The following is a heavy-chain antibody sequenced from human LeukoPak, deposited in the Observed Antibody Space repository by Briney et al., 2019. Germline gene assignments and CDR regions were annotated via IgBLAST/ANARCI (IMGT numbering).Heavy chain of an antibody. CDR1: GFTFSSYG. CDR3: AKAFGSNGYYQLPIDF. Sequence: GGSLRLSCAASGFTFSSYGMHWVRQAPGKGLEWVAFIRYDGSNKYYADSVKGRFTISRDNSKNTLYLQMNSLRAEDTAVYYCAKAFGSNGYYQLPIDFWGQGTLVTVSS. J-gene: IGHJ4*02. V-gene: IGHV3-30*02. D-gene: IGHD3-22*01. CDR2: IRYDGSNK.